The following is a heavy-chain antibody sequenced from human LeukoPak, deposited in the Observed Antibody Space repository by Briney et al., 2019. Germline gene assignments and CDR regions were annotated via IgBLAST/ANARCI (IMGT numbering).Heavy chain of an antibody. CDR1: GFTFSSHS. Sequence: PGGSLRLSCEASGFTFSSHSMTWVRQAPGKTLEWISYIGHAGSPAHYADSVRGRFTLSRDNARNSLYLQMNSLTVEDTAVYYCARDQRPYCSGGCYCAIDLWGRGTLVTVSS. CDR2: IGHAGSPA. D-gene: IGHD2-21*01. V-gene: IGHV3-48*01. J-gene: IGHJ3*01. CDR3: ARDQRPYCSGGCYCAIDL.